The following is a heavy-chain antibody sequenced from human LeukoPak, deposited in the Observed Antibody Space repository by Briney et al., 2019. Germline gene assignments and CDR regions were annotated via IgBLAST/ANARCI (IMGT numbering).Heavy chain of an antibody. CDR3: AIDIVVVPAAIDGANHY. J-gene: IGHJ4*02. CDR1: GFTFSSYA. CDR2: ISYDGSNK. D-gene: IGHD2-2*01. V-gene: IGHV3-30*15. Sequence: GGSLRLSCAASGFTFSSYAMHWVRQAPGKGLEWVAVISYDGSNKYYADSVKGRFTISRDNSKNTLYLQMSSLRAEDTAVYYCAIDIVVVPAAIDGANHYWGRGTLVTVSS.